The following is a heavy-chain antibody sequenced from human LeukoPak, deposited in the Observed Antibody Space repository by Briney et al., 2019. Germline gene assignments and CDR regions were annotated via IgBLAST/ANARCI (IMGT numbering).Heavy chain of an antibody. CDR2: IRYDASNM. V-gene: IGHV3-30*02. CDR1: GFTFSSYG. D-gene: IGHD3-16*01. Sequence: GGSLRLSCAASGFTFSSYGMHWVRQAPGKGLEWVAFIRYDASNMDYADSVKGRFTISRDNSKNTLFLQMNSLKAEDTAVYYCARSTYVDYFDYWGQGTLVTVSS. J-gene: IGHJ4*02. CDR3: ARSTYVDYFDY.